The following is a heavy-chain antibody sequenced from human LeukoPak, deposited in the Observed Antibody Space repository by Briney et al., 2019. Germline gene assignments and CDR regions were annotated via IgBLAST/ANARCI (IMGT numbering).Heavy chain of an antibody. D-gene: IGHD3-10*01. CDR3: AAGENLLWFGESDY. J-gene: IGHJ4*02. CDR1: GFTFTSSA. Sequence: SVKVSCKASGFTFTSSAMQWVRQARGQRLEWIGWIVVGSGNTNYAQKFQERVTITRDVSTSTAYMELSSLRSEDTAVYYCAAGENLLWFGESDYWGQGTLVTVSS. CDR2: IVVGSGNT. V-gene: IGHV1-58*02.